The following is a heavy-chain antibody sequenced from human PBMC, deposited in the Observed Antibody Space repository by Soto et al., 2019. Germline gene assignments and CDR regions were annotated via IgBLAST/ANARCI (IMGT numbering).Heavy chain of an antibody. J-gene: IGHJ4*02. CDR2: IYYIGST. CDR3: TRRARVERPVAGPDY. Sequence: QLQLQESGPGLVRPSETLSLTCTVSGGSISTRSYFWGWIRQPPGKGLEWIGNIYYIGSTYYNPSLKSRVTMSVDTSKNQFSLKLSSVTAADTAVYYCTRRARVERPVAGPDYWGQGTLVIVSS. D-gene: IGHD6-19*01. CDR1: GGSISTRSYF. V-gene: IGHV4-39*01.